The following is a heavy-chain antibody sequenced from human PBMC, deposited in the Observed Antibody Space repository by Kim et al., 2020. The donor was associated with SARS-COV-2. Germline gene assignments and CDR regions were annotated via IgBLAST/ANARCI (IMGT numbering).Heavy chain of an antibody. V-gene: IGHV4-31*03. J-gene: IGHJ5*02. CDR1: GGSISSGGYY. D-gene: IGHD3-9*01. Sequence: SETLSLTCTVSGGSISSGGYYWSWIRQHPGKGLEWIGYIYYSGSTYYNPSLKSRVTISVDTSKNQFSLKLSSVTAADTAVYYCAREQYYDILTGYSNWFDPWGQGTLVTVSS. CDR2: IYYSGST. CDR3: AREQYYDILTGYSNWFDP.